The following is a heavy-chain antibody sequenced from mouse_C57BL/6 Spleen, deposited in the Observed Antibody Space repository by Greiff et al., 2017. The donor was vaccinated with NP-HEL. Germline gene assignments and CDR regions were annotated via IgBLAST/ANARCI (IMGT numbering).Heavy chain of an antibody. CDR3: ARILASWFAY. Sequence: VQLQQSGPELVKPGASVKISCKASGYTFTDYYMNWVKQSHGKSLEWIGDINPNNGGTSYNQKFKGKATLTVDKSSSTAYMELRSLTSEDSAVYYGARILASWFAYWGQGTLVTVSA. CDR2: INPNNGGT. CDR1: GYTFTDYY. V-gene: IGHV1-26*01. J-gene: IGHJ3*01.